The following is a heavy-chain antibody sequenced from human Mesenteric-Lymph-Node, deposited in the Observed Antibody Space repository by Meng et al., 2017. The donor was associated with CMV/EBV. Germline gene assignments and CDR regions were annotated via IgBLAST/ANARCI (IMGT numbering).Heavy chain of an antibody. CDR1: GFTFSSYS. V-gene: IGHV3-21*01. CDR3: ARGHYYYESSNAMDV. D-gene: IGHD3-22*01. J-gene: IGHJ6*02. Sequence: GGSLRLSCAASGFTFSSYSMNWVRQAPGKGLEWVSSISSSSSYIYYADSVKGRFTISRDNAKNSLYLQMNSLRAEDTAVYYCARGHYYYESSNAMDVWGQGTTVTVSS. CDR2: ISSSSSYI.